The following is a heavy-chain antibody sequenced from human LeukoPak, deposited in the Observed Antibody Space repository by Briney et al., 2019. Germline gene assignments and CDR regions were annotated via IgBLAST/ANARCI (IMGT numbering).Heavy chain of an antibody. CDR2: ISSSSSYI. Sequence: PGGSLRLSCAASGFTFSSYSMNWVRQAPGKGLEWVSSISSSSSYIYYADSVKGRFTISRDNSKNTLYLQMNSLRAEDTAVYYCAKSGNSSSWYGLYYYYYYYMDVWGQGTMVTVSS. CDR3: AKSGNSSSWYGLYYYYYYYMDV. V-gene: IGHV3-21*01. CDR1: GFTFSSYS. D-gene: IGHD6-13*01. J-gene: IGHJ6*03.